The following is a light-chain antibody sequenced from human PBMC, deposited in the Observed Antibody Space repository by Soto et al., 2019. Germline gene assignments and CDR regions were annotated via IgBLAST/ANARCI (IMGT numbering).Light chain of an antibody. CDR3: QQYYSTPYT. CDR2: WAS. Sequence: DIVMTQSPDSLPVSLGERATINCKSSQSVLYSSNNKNYLAWYQQKPRQPPRLLIYWASTRESGVPDRFSGSGSGTDFTLTISSLQAEDVAVYYCQQYYSTPYTFGQGTKLEIK. CDR1: QSVLYSSNNKNY. V-gene: IGKV4-1*01. J-gene: IGKJ2*01.